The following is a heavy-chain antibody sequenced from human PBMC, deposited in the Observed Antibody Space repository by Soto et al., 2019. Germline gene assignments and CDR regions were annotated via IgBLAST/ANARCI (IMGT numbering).Heavy chain of an antibody. Sequence: GGSLRLSCAASGFTFDDYGMSWVRQAPGKGLEWVSGINWNGGSTGYADSVKGRFTISRDNAKNSLYLQMNSLRADDTALYHCARDMVRGQLWYAFDIWGQGTMVTVSS. V-gene: IGHV3-20*01. CDR3: ARDMVRGQLWYAFDI. J-gene: IGHJ3*02. CDR2: INWNGGST. D-gene: IGHD5-18*01. CDR1: GFTFDDYG.